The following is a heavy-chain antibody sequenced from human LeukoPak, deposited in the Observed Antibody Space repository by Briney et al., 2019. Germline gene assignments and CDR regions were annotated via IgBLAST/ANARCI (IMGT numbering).Heavy chain of an antibody. CDR2: ISSSSSTI. Sequence: PGGSLRLSCAASGFTFSSYSMNWVRQAPGKGLEGVSYISSSSSTIYYADSVKGRFTISRDNAKNSLYLKMNSLRAEDTAVYYCARSPLDDFWSGYNFDYWGQGTLVTVSS. J-gene: IGHJ4*02. CDR1: GFTFSSYS. CDR3: ARSPLDDFWSGYNFDY. V-gene: IGHV3-48*04. D-gene: IGHD3-3*01.